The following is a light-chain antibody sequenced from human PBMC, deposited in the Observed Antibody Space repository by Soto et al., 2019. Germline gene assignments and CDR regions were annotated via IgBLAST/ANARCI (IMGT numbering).Light chain of an antibody. J-gene: IGLJ1*01. CDR1: GSDVGNYNY. Sequence: QSALTQPPSASGSPGQSVTISCTGTGSDVGNYNYVSWYQQHPGKAPKLMIYEVSKRPYGVPDRFSGSKSGNTASLTVSGLQAEDEADYYCSSYAGSSYVFGTGTKLTVL. CDR2: EVS. CDR3: SSYAGSSYV. V-gene: IGLV2-8*01.